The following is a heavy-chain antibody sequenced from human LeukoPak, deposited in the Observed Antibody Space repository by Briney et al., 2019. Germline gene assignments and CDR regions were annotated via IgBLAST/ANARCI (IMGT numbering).Heavy chain of an antibody. Sequence: SETLSLTCTVSGGSITSAGYYWTWIRQHPEKGLDWIGYIYDSGRTYYNPSLKSRVTISVDMSKNQFSMKLSSVTAADPAVYYCARGEYYGSGSYNAFDIWGQGTLVTVSS. D-gene: IGHD3-10*01. J-gene: IGHJ3*02. CDR3: ARGEYYGSGSYNAFDI. V-gene: IGHV4-31*03. CDR1: GGSITSAGYY. CDR2: IYDSGRT.